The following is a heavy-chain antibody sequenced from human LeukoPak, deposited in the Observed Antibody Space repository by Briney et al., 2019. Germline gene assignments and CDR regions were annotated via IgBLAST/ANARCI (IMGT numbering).Heavy chain of an antibody. CDR2: IYYSGST. D-gene: IGHD2-8*02. V-gene: IGHV4-31*03. CDR3: AREVVSDTGWFDP. Sequence: SETLSLTCTVSGGSISSGGYYWSWIRQHPGKGLEWIGYIYYSGSTYYNPSLKSRVTISVDTSKNQFSLKLSSVTAAGTAVYYCAREVVSDTGWFDPWGQGTLVTVSS. CDR1: GGSISSGGYY. J-gene: IGHJ5*02.